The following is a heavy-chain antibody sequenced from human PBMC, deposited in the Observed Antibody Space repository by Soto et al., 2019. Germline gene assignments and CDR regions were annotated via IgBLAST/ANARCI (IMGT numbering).Heavy chain of an antibody. D-gene: IGHD1-26*01. Sequence: GGSLRLSCAASGFTFSSYAMSWVRQAPGKGLEWVSAISGSGGSTYYADSVKGRFTISRDNSKNTLYLQMNSLRAEDTAVYYCAKDSAPRRWELLVHAFDIWGQGTMVTVSS. CDR2: ISGSGGST. CDR1: GFTFSSYA. J-gene: IGHJ3*02. CDR3: AKDSAPRRWELLVHAFDI. V-gene: IGHV3-23*01.